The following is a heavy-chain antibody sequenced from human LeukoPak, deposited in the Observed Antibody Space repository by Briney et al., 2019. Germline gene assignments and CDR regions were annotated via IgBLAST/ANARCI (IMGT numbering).Heavy chain of an antibody. CDR2: IYYAGNT. D-gene: IGHD4-17*01. CDR1: GGSISSYF. V-gene: IGHV4-59*08. J-gene: IGHJ2*01. CDR3: ARHVAVTPWYFDL. Sequence: SETLSLTRAVSGGSISSYFLSWIRQPPGKALEWIGYIYYAGNTKYSPSLKGRVTISVDTSKNQFSLRLSSVTAADTAVYYCARHVAVTPWYFDLWGRGTLVTVSS.